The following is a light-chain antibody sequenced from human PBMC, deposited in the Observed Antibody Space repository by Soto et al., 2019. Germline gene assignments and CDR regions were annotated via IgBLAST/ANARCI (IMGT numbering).Light chain of an antibody. CDR3: QQYGRSFT. V-gene: IGKV3-20*01. CDR1: QSVSSNY. CDR2: GAS. Sequence: EIVLTQSPGTLSLPPGERATLSCRASQSVSSNYLAWYQQKPGQAPRLLIYGASSRATGIPDRFRGSGSGTDFTLTISRLEPEDFAVYYCQQYGRSFTFGGGTKVEIK. J-gene: IGKJ4*01.